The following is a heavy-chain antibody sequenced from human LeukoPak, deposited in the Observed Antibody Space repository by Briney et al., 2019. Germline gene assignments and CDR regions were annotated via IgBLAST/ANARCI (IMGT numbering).Heavy chain of an antibody. CDR1: AFTFSSYA. Sequence: PRRSLRLSCALSAFTFSSYAFDWVRPAPGGGLDWVALILYEGSAKYYAESVKGRFTISRDNSKRTLYLQVNSLRPEDTAVYYCATVRETGGDYDHPYDGMAVWGQGTTVTVSS. D-gene: IGHD4-17*01. V-gene: IGHV3-30*04. CDR2: ILYEGSAK. J-gene: IGHJ6*02. CDR3: ATVRETGGDYDHPYDGMAV.